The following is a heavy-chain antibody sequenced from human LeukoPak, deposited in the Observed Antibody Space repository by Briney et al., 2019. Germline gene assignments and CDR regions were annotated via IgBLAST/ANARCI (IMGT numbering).Heavy chain of an antibody. D-gene: IGHD4-17*01. CDR2: INPWGGST. CDR3: ARGWWGTDYGWTNWFDA. J-gene: IGHJ5*02. V-gene: IGHV1-46*01. CDR1: GYTFTSYY. Sequence: ASVKVSCKASGYTFTSYYMNWVRPAPGQGLEWMGKINPWGGSTNYAQKIQGRVTMTRDTSTSTGYMELSSLRSDDTAVYDWARGWWGTDYGWTNWFDAWGQGTLVTVSS.